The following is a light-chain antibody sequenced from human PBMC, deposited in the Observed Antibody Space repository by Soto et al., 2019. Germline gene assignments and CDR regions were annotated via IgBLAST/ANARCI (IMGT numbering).Light chain of an antibody. Sequence: DIVMTQSPDSLAVSLGERATINCKSSQSVLYSSNNKNYLAWYQQKPGQPPKLLIHWASTREYGVPDRFSGSGSGTDFTLTISSLQAEDVAVYYCQQYYSSPWTFGQGTKGDIK. CDR1: QSVLYSSNNKNY. CDR3: QQYYSSPWT. J-gene: IGKJ1*01. CDR2: WAS. V-gene: IGKV4-1*01.